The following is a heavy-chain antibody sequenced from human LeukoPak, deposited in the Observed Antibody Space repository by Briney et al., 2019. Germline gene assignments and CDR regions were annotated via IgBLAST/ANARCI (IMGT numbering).Heavy chain of an antibody. V-gene: IGHV3-30*04. D-gene: IGHD6-13*01. CDR2: ISYDGSNK. Sequence: GRSLRLSCAVSGFTFSSYAMHWVRQAPGKGLEWMSVISYDGSNKYFADSVKGRFTISRDNSKNTLYLQMNSLRAEDTAVYYCAKEKGSSSWYSSYAFDIWGQGTMVTVSS. J-gene: IGHJ3*02. CDR1: GFTFSSYA. CDR3: AKEKGSSSWYSSYAFDI.